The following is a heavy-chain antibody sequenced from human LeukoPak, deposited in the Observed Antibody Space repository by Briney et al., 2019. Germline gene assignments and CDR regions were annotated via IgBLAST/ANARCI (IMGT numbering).Heavy chain of an antibody. Sequence: SQTLSLTCAVSGGSISSGGYSWSWIRQPPGKGLEWIGYIYHSGSTYYNPSLKSRVTISVDRSKNQFSLKLSSVTAADTAVYYCARWWEGFDYWGQGTLVTVSS. V-gene: IGHV4-30-2*01. CDR2: IYHSGST. D-gene: IGHD2-15*01. CDR1: GGSISSGGYS. CDR3: ARWWEGFDY. J-gene: IGHJ4*02.